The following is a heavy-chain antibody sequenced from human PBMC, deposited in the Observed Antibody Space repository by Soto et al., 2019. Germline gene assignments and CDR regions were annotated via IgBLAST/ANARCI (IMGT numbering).Heavy chain of an antibody. V-gene: IGHV4-39*01. Sequence: SETLSLTCSVSGGSISASSYYWGWIRQPPGKGLEWIGSMDYSGSTYYNPSLKSRVTISVDTSKNQFSLKLSSVTAADTAVYYCARHLTYCSAGSCYSDFPYYGMDVWGQGTTVTVSS. J-gene: IGHJ6*02. CDR1: GGSISASSYY. CDR3: ARHLTYCSAGSCYSDFPYYGMDV. D-gene: IGHD2-15*01. CDR2: MDYSGST.